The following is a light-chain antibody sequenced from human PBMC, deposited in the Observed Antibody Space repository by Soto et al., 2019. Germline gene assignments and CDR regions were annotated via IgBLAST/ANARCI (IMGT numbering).Light chain of an antibody. CDR1: QGISSA. CDR2: DAS. J-gene: IGKJ5*01. Sequence: AIQLTQSPSSLSASVGDRVSITCQAGQGISSALAWYQHKPGKAPKILIYDASSLQSGVPSRFSGSESGTECTLTISSLQPEDFATYYCQQLKTYPFTFGQGTRLEIK. V-gene: IGKV1-13*02. CDR3: QQLKTYPFT.